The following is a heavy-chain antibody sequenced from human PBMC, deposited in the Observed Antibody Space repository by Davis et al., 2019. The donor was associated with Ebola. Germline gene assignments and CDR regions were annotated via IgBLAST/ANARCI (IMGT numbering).Heavy chain of an antibody. J-gene: IGHJ5*02. CDR2: ISVRSIT. CDR3: AKVHPPTTVTTGWFDP. CDR1: GFIFSSYA. V-gene: IGHV3-23*01. D-gene: IGHD4-17*01. Sequence: PGGSLRLSCAASGFIFSSYAMSWVRQAPGKGLEWVSSISVRSITYHADSVKGRFTISRDNSKNTLYLQMNSLRAEDTAVYYCAKVHPPTTVTTGWFDPWGQGTLVTVPS.